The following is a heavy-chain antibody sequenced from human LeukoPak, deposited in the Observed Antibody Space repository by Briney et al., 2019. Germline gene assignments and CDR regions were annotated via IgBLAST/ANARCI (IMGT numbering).Heavy chain of an antibody. CDR2: INIAGSVT. CDR3: ARDMVD. CDR1: GFNFSNYW. D-gene: IGHD2-15*01. V-gene: IGHV3-74*01. Sequence: GGSLRLSCAGSGFNFSNYWMHWVRQAPGKGLVWVSRINIAGSVTTYADSVKGRLTISRDNAKNTLYLQMNSLRAEDTAVYYCARDMVDWGQGTLVTVSS. J-gene: IGHJ4*02.